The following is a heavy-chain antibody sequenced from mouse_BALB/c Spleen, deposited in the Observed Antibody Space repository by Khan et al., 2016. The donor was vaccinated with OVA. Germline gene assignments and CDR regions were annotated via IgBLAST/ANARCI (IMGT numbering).Heavy chain of an antibody. Sequence: QVQLKQSGAELVRPGVSVKISCKGSGYTFTDYAMHWVKQSHGKSLEWIGVISTYYDDASYNQKFKGKATMTVDKSSSTAYLELARLTSEDSAIYYCARNYYGTRNAMDYWGQGTSVTVSS. D-gene: IGHD1-1*01. V-gene: IGHV1S137*01. CDR3: ARNYYGTRNAMDY. CDR2: ISTYYDDA. J-gene: IGHJ4*01. CDR1: GYTFTDYA.